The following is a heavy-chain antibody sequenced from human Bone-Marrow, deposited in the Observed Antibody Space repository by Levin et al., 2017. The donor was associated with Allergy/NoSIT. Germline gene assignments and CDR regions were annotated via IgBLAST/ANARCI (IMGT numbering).Heavy chain of an antibody. J-gene: IGHJ2*01. Sequence: GSLRLSCNVSGGPISSYYWSWIRQPPGKGLEWIGYIFYTGSTNYNPSLKSRVTISVDTSKKQFSLKLISVTAADTAVYFRARQLDGNSFRYFDLWGRGTLVTVSS. V-gene: IGHV4-59*08. CDR2: IFYTGST. CDR3: ARQLDGNSFRYFDL. CDR1: GGPISSYY. D-gene: IGHD4-23*01.